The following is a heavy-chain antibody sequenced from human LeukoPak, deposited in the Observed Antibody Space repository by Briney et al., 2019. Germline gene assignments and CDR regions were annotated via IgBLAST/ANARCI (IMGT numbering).Heavy chain of an antibody. CDR3: ARSSSGWQDDY. CDR2: ISAYNGNT. D-gene: IGHD6-19*01. J-gene: IGHJ4*02. Sequence: GASVKVSCKASGYTFTSYGISWVQQAPGQGLEWMGWISAYNGNTNYAQKLQGRVTMTTDTSTNTAYMELRSLRSDDTAVYYCARSSSGWQDDYWGQGTLVTVSS. V-gene: IGHV1-18*01. CDR1: GYTFTSYG.